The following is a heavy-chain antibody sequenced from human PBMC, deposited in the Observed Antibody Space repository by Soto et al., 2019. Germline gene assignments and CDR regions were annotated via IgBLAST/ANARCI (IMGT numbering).Heavy chain of an antibody. CDR3: AKDRGYSYNWYTGDY. J-gene: IGHJ4*02. V-gene: IGHV3-23*01. CDR1: GFTFSSYA. CDR2: INSGGGTT. D-gene: IGHD1-1*01. Sequence: SLRLSCAASGFTFSSYAMGCVRQAPGKGMEWVSSINSGGGTTYYADSVEGRFTISRDNSKNTLYLQMSSLRAEDTAVYYCAKDRGYSYNWYTGDYWGQGSLVTVSS.